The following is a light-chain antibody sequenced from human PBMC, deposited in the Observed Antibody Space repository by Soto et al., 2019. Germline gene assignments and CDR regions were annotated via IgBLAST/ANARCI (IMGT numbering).Light chain of an antibody. CDR3: QTWDTGIRV. CDR1: RGHSNYV. V-gene: IGLV4-69*01. CDR2: LNSDGSH. J-gene: IGLJ2*01. Sequence: QLVLTQSPSASASLGASVKLTCTLSRGHSNYVIAWHQQQPEKGPRYLMKLNSDGSHSKGDGIPDRFSGSSSGAERYLTISSLQSEDEADYYCQTWDTGIRVFGGGTKVTVL.